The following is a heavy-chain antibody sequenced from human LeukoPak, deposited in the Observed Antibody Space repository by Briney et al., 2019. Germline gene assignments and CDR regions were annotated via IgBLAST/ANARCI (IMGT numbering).Heavy chain of an antibody. D-gene: IGHD6-13*01. Sequence: GGSLRLSCAASGFTFSGYWMSWVRQAPGKGLEWVANIKHDGSETYYVDSVKGRFTISRDNSKNTLYLQMNSLRAEDTAVYYCARDESFGSWTNYYYYYYMDVWGKGTTVTVSS. V-gene: IGHV3-7*01. CDR3: ARDESFGSWTNYYYYYYMDV. J-gene: IGHJ6*03. CDR1: GFTFSGYW. CDR2: IKHDGSET.